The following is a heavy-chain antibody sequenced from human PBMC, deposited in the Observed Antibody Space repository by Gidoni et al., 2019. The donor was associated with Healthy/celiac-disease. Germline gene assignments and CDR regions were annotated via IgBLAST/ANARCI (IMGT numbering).Heavy chain of an antibody. D-gene: IGHD4-17*01. CDR3: WGHPTVTTFESYYYGMDV. Sequence: EVQLVESGGGLVKPGGSLRLSCAASGFTFSNAWMSWVRQAPGKGLEWVGRIKSKTDGGTTDYAAPVKGRFTISRDDSKNTLYLQMNSLKTEDTAVYYCWGHPTVTTFESYYYGMDVWGQGTTVTVSS. CDR1: GFTFSNAW. CDR2: IKSKTDGGTT. J-gene: IGHJ6*02. V-gene: IGHV3-15*01.